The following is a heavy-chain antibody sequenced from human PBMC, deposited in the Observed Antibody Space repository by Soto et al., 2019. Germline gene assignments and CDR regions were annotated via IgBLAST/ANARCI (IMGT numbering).Heavy chain of an antibody. D-gene: IGHD2-8*02. V-gene: IGHV3-30*18. CDR1: GFSFSSYG. CDR3: AKDVTGGLDY. CDR2: ISYDGSNK. J-gene: IGHJ4*02. Sequence: GGSLILSCAASGFSFSSYGVHWVRQAPGKGLEWVAVISYDGSNKYYADSVKGRFTISRDNSKNTLYLQMNSLRAEDTAVYYCAKDVTGGLDYWGQGTLVTVSS.